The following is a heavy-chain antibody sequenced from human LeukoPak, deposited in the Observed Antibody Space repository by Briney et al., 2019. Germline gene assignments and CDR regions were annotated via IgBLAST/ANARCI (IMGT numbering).Heavy chain of an antibody. V-gene: IGHV4-34*01. CDR1: GGSFSGYY. D-gene: IGHD2-21*01. J-gene: IGHJ4*02. Sequence: SETLSLTCAVYGGSFSGYYWSWIRQPPGKGLEWIGSIYHSGSTYYNPSLKSRVTISVDTSKNQFSLKLSSVTAADTAVYYCARVWYSSADYWGQGTLVTVSS. CDR2: IYHSGST. CDR3: ARVWYSSADY.